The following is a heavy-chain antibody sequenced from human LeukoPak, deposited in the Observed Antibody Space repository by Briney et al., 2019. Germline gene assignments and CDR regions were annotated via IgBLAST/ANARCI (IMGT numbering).Heavy chain of an antibody. CDR3: ARYSSSWEGYYYYYYMDV. Sequence: PSQTLSLTCTVSGGSISSGSYYWSWIRRPAGKGLEWIGRIYTSGSTNYNPSLKSRVTISVDTSKNQFSLKLSSVTAADTAVYYCARYSSSWEGYYYYYYMDVWGKGTTVTISS. J-gene: IGHJ6*03. D-gene: IGHD6-13*01. CDR1: GGSISSGSYY. CDR2: IYTSGST. V-gene: IGHV4-61*02.